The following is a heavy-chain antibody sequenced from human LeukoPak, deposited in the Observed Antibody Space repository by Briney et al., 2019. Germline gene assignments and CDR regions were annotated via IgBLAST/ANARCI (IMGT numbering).Heavy chain of an antibody. D-gene: IGHD2-8*02. CDR3: AKNRGHCVDGVCHNYYYMDV. J-gene: IGHJ6*03. V-gene: IGHV3-23*01. CDR2: VSGSAGRT. CDR1: GFTFSSFA. Sequence: PGGSLRLSCAASGFTFSSFAMTWVRQAPGKGLEWVSTVSGSAGRTDYADSVKGRFTISRDNLKNTLYLQMNGLRAEDTAVYYCAKNRGHCVDGVCHNYYYMDVWGRGTMVTISS.